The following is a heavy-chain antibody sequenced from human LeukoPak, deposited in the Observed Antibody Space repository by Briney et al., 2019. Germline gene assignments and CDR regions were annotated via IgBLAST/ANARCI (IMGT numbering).Heavy chain of an antibody. CDR1: GFTFDDYT. J-gene: IGHJ4*01. CDR3: AXXGXDY. Sequence: GGSLRLSCAASGFTFDDYTMHWVRQAPGKGLEWVSLISWDGGSTYYADSVRGRFTISRDNSKNSLYLQMNSLRTEDTALYYXAXXGXDYWXXXTXVTVSS. V-gene: IGHV3-43*01. CDR2: ISWDGGST.